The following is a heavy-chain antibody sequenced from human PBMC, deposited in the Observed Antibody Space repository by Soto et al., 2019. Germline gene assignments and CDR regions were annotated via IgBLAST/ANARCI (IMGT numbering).Heavy chain of an antibody. V-gene: IGHV1-69*06. D-gene: IGHD4-17*01. CDR2: IIPIFGTA. Sequence: SVKVSCKASGGTFSSYAISWVRQAPGQGLEWMGGIIPIFGTANYAQKFQGRVTITADKSTSTAYMELRSLRSEDTAAYYCERDFLGDSGHWGQGTLVTVSS. J-gene: IGHJ4*02. CDR1: GGTFSSYA. CDR3: ERDFLGDSGH.